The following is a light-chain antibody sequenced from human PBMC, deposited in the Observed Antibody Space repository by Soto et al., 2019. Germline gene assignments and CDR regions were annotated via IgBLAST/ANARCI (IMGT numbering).Light chain of an antibody. CDR3: QQYDSYSWT. CDR2: DVS. Sequence: DIQMTQSPSTVSASVGERVTITCWASQSVGNWLAWYQHKPGKAPKLLIYDVSSLESGLPSRFSGSGSGTEFILTISSLQPDDFATYYCQQYDSYSWTFGQGTKVDIK. CDR1: QSVGNW. J-gene: IGKJ1*01. V-gene: IGKV1-5*01.